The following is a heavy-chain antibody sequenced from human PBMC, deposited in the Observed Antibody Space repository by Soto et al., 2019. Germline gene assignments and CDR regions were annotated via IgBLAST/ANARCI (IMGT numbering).Heavy chain of an antibody. CDR2: IYYTGST. J-gene: IGHJ6*02. CDR1: GGSISSNY. CDR3: ARSYPNTIFGVVPSRGLDV. Sequence: PSETLSLTCIVSGGSISSNYWSWIRQPPGKGLEWIGCIYYTGSTSFNPSLKNRVIISVDTSKNQFSLKLSSVTAADTAVYYCARSYPNTIFGVVPSRGLDVWGQGTTVTVSS. D-gene: IGHD3-3*01. V-gene: IGHV4-59*01.